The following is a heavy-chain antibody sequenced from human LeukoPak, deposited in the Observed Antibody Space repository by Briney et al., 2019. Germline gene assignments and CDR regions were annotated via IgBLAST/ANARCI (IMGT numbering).Heavy chain of an antibody. Sequence: ASVKVSCKVSGYTLTELSMHWVRQAPGKGLEWMGGFDPEDGETIYAQKLQGRVTMTTDTSTSTAYMELGSLRSDDTAVYYCARVFPLAGPFDYWGQGTLVTVSS. CDR2: FDPEDGET. CDR3: ARVFPLAGPFDY. D-gene: IGHD6-19*01. CDR1: GYTLTELS. J-gene: IGHJ4*02. V-gene: IGHV1-24*01.